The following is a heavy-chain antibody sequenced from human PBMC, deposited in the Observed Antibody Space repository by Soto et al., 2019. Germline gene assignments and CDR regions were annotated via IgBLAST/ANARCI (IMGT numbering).Heavy chain of an antibody. CDR3: ASLLEYSSSGTPGWFDP. CDR1: GGSISSGGYY. CDR2: IYYSGST. Sequence: PSETLSLTCTVSGGSISSGGYYWSWIRQHPGKGLEWIGYIYYSGSTYYNPSLKSRVTISVDTSKNQFSLKLSSVTAADTAVYYCASLLEYSSSGTPGWFDPWGQGTLVTVSS. J-gene: IGHJ5*02. V-gene: IGHV4-31*03. D-gene: IGHD6-6*01.